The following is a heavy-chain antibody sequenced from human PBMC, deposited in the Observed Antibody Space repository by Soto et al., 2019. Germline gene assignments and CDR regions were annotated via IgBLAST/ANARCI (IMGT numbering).Heavy chain of an antibody. CDR3: ARGPELDYGEYLYYYGMDV. J-gene: IGHJ6*02. D-gene: IGHD4-17*01. CDR1: GGCINDGDYY. V-gene: IGHV4-61*08. CDR2: IYYTGST. Sequence: SETMSVPCTVSGGCINDGDYYWNWIRQSQWKGLEWIGYIYYTGSTNYNPSLKSLVTISVDTSKKQFSLKLSSLTAADTAVYYCARGPELDYGEYLYYYGMDVWGQGTTVTVSS.